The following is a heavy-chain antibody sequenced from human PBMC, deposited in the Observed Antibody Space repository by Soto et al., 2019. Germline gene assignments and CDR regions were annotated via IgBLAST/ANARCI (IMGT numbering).Heavy chain of an antibody. CDR3: MKTKGVPGSSLRCKEY. Sequence: PVGSRRLSCSSSVFTFISYTMNWFLQAPGKGLEWVSSISHGSSDIYYVDSVKGRFTISRDNAKNSLYLQMNNLRAEDTAMYYCMKTKGVPGSSLRCKEYWGQGTLVTVSS. CDR1: VFTFISYT. J-gene: IGHJ4*02. CDR2: ISHGSSDI. D-gene: IGHD2-8*01. V-gene: IGHV3-21*01.